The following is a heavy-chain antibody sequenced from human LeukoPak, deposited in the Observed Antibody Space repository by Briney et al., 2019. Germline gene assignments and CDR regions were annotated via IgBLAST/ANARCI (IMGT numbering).Heavy chain of an antibody. CDR1: GFTFHDYA. Sequence: GRSLRLSCAASGFTFHDYAMHWVRQAPGKGLEWVSGISWNSGIIGYADSVKGRFTTSRDNAKNSLYLQMNSLRAEDTAVYYCARPANSGSYPLVDYWGQGTLVTVSS. J-gene: IGHJ4*02. V-gene: IGHV3-9*01. D-gene: IGHD1-26*01. CDR2: ISWNSGII. CDR3: ARPANSGSYPLVDY.